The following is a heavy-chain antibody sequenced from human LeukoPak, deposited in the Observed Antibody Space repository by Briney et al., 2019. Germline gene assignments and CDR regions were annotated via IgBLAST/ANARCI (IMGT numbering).Heavy chain of an antibody. CDR1: GGSFSGYY. CDR2: INHSGST. Sequence: SETLSLTCAVYGGSFSGYYWSWIRQPPGKGLEWIGEINHSGSTNYNPSLKSRVTISVDTSKNQFSLKLSSVTAADTAVYYCARVRGYSSGWYGDSYYFDYWGQGTLVTVSS. D-gene: IGHD6-19*01. J-gene: IGHJ4*02. V-gene: IGHV4-34*01. CDR3: ARVRGYSSGWYGDSYYFDY.